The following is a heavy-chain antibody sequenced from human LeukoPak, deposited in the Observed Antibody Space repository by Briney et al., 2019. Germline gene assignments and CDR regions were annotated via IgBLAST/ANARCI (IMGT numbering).Heavy chain of an antibody. J-gene: IGHJ4*02. V-gene: IGHV3-74*01. CDR1: GFTFSSYW. CDR2: ISTDGSTT. D-gene: IGHD6-19*01. Sequence: GGSLRLSCAASGFTFSSYWMHWVRQAPGKGLVWVSRISTDGSTTTYADSVKGRFTISRDNSKNTLYLQMNSLRAEDTAVYYCARSTGYSSGWFDYWGQGTLVTVSS. CDR3: ARSTGYSSGWFDY.